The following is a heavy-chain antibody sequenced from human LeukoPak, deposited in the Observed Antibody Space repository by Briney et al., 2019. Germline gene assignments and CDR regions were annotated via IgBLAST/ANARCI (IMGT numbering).Heavy chain of an antibody. D-gene: IGHD1-26*01. Sequence: SETLSLTCTVSGGSINGYYWSWIRQPAGEGLEWKGRINLSGSTNYNPSLKSRVTMSVDTSKNQLSLKLTSVTAADTAVYYCARGPFGGSFHYFDYWGQGTLVTVSS. CDR1: GGSINGYY. CDR2: INLSGST. CDR3: ARGPFGGSFHYFDY. V-gene: IGHV4-4*07. J-gene: IGHJ4*02.